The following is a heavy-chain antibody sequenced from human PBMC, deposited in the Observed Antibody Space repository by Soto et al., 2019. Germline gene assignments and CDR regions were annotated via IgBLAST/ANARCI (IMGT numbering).Heavy chain of an antibody. CDR2: ISHTGST. V-gene: IGHV4-30-2*01. Sequence: NPSETLSLTCAVSGGSITSGNSCSWSWIRQPPGKGLEWIGSISHTGSTSYNPSLKSRLTMSVDKSKNQFSLRLSSVTAADMAVYYCARAVAPYFGTWFDPWGQGILVTVSS. D-gene: IGHD3-10*01. J-gene: IGHJ5*02. CDR3: ARAVAPYFGTWFDP. CDR1: GGSITSGNSCS.